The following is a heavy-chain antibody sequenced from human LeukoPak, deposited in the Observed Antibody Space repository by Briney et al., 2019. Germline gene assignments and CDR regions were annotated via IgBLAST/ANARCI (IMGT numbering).Heavy chain of an antibody. CDR1: GGSFNGYY. CDR3: ARGRMRYYMDV. CDR2: INHSGST. D-gene: IGHD2-8*01. V-gene: IGHV4-34*01. Sequence: NPSETLSLTCAVYGGSFNGYYWSWIRQPPGKGLEWIGEINHSGSTNYSPSLKSRVTLSVDTSKNQFSLKLSSVTAADTAVYYCARGRMRYYMDVWGKGTTVTISS. J-gene: IGHJ6*03.